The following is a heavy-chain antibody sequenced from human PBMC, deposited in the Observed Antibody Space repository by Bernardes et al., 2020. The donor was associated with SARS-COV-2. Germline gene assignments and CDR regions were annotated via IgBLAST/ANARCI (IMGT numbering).Heavy chain of an antibody. V-gene: IGHV2-5*02. CDR1: GFSLSTSGVG. CDR2: IYWDDDK. Sequence: SGPTLVKPTQTLTLTCTFSGFSLSTSGVGVSWIRQPPGKALEWLALIYWDDDKRYSPSLKNRLTITKDTSKNQVVLTMTNMEPVDTGTYFCAHSEDVLVWFREKSDDFEYWGQGTQVTVSS. J-gene: IGHJ4*02. CDR3: AHSEDVLVWFREKSDDFEY. D-gene: IGHD3-10*01.